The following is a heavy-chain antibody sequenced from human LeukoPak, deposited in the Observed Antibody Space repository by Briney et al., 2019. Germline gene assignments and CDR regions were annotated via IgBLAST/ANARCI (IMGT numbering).Heavy chain of an antibody. D-gene: IGHD2-2*01. V-gene: IGHV3-11*04. CDR2: ISSSGSTI. Sequence: PGGSLRLSCAASGFTFSDYYMSWIRQAPGKGLEWVSYISSSGSTIYYADSVKGRFTISRDNAKNSLYLQMNSLRAEDTAVYYCAREKHIGYCSSTSCLTQDWGQETLVTVSS. CDR3: AREKHIGYCSSTSCLTQD. CDR1: GFTFSDYY. J-gene: IGHJ4*02.